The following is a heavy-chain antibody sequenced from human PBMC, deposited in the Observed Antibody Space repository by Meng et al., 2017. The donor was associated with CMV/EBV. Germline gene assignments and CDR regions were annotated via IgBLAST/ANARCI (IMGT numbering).Heavy chain of an antibody. V-gene: IGHV3-21*01. Sequence: GESLKISCAASGFTFSSYSMNWVRQAPGKGLEWVSSISSSSSYIYYADSVKGRFTISRDNAKNSLYLQMNSLRAEDTAVYYRARDAYYYGSGSYSEVDYWGQGTLVTVSS. CDR3: ARDAYYYGSGSYSEVDY. J-gene: IGHJ4*02. D-gene: IGHD3-10*01. CDR2: ISSSSSYI. CDR1: GFTFSSYS.